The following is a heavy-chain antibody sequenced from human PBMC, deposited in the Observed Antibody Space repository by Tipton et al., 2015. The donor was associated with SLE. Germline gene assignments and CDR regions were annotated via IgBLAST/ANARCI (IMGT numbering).Heavy chain of an antibody. D-gene: IGHD4-23*01. J-gene: IGHJ5*02. V-gene: IGHV4-61*02. CDR1: GDSISSSSHY. CDR3: VRVIRDYGGSSRSDWFDP. CDR2: IYASGST. Sequence: TLSLTCIVSGDSISSSSHYWGWIRQPAGKGLEWIGRIYASGSTSYNPSLKSRVTMSVDMSKNQFSLKVRSVTPADTAVYYCVRVIRDYGGSSRSDWFDPWGQGTLVTVSS.